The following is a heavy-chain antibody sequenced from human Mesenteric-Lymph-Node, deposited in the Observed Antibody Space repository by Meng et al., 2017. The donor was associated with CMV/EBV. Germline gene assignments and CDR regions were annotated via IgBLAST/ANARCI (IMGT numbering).Heavy chain of an antibody. CDR1: GYSFTSYW. V-gene: IGHV5-51*01. CDR2: IYPGDSDT. Sequence: GGSLRLSCKGSGYSFTSYWIGWVRQMPGKGLEWMGIIYPGDSDTRYSPSFQGQVTISADKSISTAYLQWSSLKASDTAMYYCARRYGSGSSYFDYWGQGTLVTVSS. CDR3: ARRYGSGSSYFDY. J-gene: IGHJ4*02. D-gene: IGHD3-10*01.